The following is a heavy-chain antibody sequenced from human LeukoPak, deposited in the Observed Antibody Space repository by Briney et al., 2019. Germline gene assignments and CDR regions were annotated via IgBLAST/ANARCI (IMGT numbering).Heavy chain of an antibody. CDR1: GFTFRDYY. Sequence: GGSLRLSCAASGFTFRDYYMSWIRQSPGKGLEWVSYISSSGSTIYYADSVKGRFTISRDNAKNSLYLQMNSLRAEDTAVYDCARGGSSSWSYFDYWGQGTLVTVSS. J-gene: IGHJ4*02. D-gene: IGHD6-13*01. CDR3: ARGGSSSWSYFDY. V-gene: IGHV3-11*04. CDR2: ISSSGSTI.